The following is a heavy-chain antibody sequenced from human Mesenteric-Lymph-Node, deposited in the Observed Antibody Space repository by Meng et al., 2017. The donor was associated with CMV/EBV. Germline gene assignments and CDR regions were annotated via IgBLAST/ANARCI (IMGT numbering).Heavy chain of an antibody. J-gene: IGHJ6*02. D-gene: IGHD3-9*01. Sequence: GGSLKISCAASGFTFSTYGMHWVRQAPGKGLEWVALIWHDEKNKDYADSVKGRFAIARDNSKSTLYLQMNSLGAEDTAVYYCAKGLGASGFYGLDVWGRGTTVTVSS. V-gene: IGHV3-33*03. CDR3: AKGLGASGFYGLDV. CDR1: GFTFSTYG. CDR2: IWHDEKNK.